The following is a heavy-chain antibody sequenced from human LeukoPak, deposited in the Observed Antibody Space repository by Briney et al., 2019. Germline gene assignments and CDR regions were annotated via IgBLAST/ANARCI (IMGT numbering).Heavy chain of an antibody. Sequence: GGSLRLSCAASGFTFGDYSMHWVRQAPGKGLEWVSSISSGSSYIFYADSVKGRFTIPRDNSKNTLYLQMNSLRAEDTAVYYCAKGQLLWFGELFPLFDYWGQGTLVTDSS. D-gene: IGHD3-10*01. CDR1: GFTFGDYS. CDR2: ISSGSSYI. V-gene: IGHV3-21*04. J-gene: IGHJ4*02. CDR3: AKGQLLWFGELFPLFDY.